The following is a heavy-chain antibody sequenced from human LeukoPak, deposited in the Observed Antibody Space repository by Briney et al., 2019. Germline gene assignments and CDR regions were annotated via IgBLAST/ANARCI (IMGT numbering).Heavy chain of an antibody. Sequence: GGSLRLSCAASGFTFSTSAMSWVRQAPGKGLEWVSAISGSGGSTYYADSVKGRFTISRDNSKNTLYLQMNSLRAEDTAVYYCAKDGCSITSCHLDYWGQGTLVTVSS. CDR1: GFTFSTSA. CDR3: AKDGCSITSCHLDY. J-gene: IGHJ4*02. V-gene: IGHV3-23*01. D-gene: IGHD2-2*01. CDR2: ISGSGGST.